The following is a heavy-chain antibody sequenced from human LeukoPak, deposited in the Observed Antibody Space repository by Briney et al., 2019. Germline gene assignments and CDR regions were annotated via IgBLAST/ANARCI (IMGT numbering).Heavy chain of an antibody. D-gene: IGHD2-15*01. V-gene: IGHV4-59*01. CDR2: IYYSGST. Sequence: PSETLSLTCTVSGGSISSYYWSWIRQPPGKGLEWIGCIYYSGSTNYNPSLKSRVTISVDTSKNQFSLKLSSVTAADTAVYYCARHVKYCSGGSCGNDAFDIWGQGTMVTVSS. CDR1: GGSISSYY. J-gene: IGHJ3*02. CDR3: ARHVKYCSGGSCGNDAFDI.